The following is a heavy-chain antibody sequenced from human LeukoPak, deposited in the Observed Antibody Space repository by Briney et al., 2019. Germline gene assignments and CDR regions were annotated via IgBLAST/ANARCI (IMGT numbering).Heavy chain of an antibody. V-gene: IGHV3-9*01. J-gene: IGHJ4*02. CDR1: GFTFADYA. CDR3: AKAVEYGSGSYVDY. Sequence: GGSLRLSCAASGFTFADYAMHWVRQVPGKGLEWVSGITWNSGSIGYADSVKGRFTISRDNSKNTLYLQMNSLRAEDTAVYYCAKAVEYGSGSYVDYWGQGTLVTVSS. D-gene: IGHD3-10*01. CDR2: ITWNSGSI.